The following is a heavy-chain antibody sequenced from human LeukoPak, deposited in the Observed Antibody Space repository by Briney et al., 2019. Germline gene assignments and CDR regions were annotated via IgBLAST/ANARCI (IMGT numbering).Heavy chain of an antibody. CDR3: VRGSGGFDY. CDR1: GFTFSNYW. CDR2: TNNEGTSQ. V-gene: IGHV3-74*01. D-gene: IGHD6-19*01. J-gene: IGHJ4*02. Sequence: GGSLRLSCAASGFTFSNYWMHWVRQAPGKGLVWVSYTNNEGTSQYYADFVKGRFTISRDNAKNTVDLQMNSLSVEDTAVYYCVRGSGGFDYWGLGSLVTVSS.